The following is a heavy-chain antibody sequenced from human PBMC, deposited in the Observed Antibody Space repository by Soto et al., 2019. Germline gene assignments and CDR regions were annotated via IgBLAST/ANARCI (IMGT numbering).Heavy chain of an antibody. CDR2: FDPEDGET. V-gene: IGHV1-24*01. D-gene: IGHD2-2*01. J-gene: IGHJ4*02. CDR1: GYTLTELS. Sequence: GASVKVSCKVSGYTLTELSMHWVRQAPGKGLEWMGGFDPEDGETIYAQKFQGRVTMTTDTAATTAYMELRSLTSDDSAMYFCARDTSHYFDHWGQGILVTVSS. CDR3: ARDTSHYFDH.